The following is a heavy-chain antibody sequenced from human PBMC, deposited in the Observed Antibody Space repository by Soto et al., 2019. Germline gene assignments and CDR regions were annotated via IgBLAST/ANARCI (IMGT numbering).Heavy chain of an antibody. D-gene: IGHD4-17*01. J-gene: IGHJ6*02. V-gene: IGHV1-2*04. Sequence: ASVKVSCKACGYTFTGYYMHWVRQAPGQGLEWMGWIDPNSGGTNYAQKFQGWVTMTRDTSISTAYMELSRLRSDDTAVYYCARDMSTVTTKTYYYYGMAVWGQGTTVTVSS. CDR3: ARDMSTVTTKTYYYYGMAV. CDR2: IDPNSGGT. CDR1: GYTFTGYY.